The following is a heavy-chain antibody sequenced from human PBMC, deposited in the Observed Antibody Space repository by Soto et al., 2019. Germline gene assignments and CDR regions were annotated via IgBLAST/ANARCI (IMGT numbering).Heavy chain of an antibody. CDR2: IHSDGSST. CDR1: LFTFSMFW. J-gene: IGHJ3*02. D-gene: IGHD1-26*01. Sequence: GGSLRLSCSASLFTFSMFWMHCFRQAPGKGLVWVAHIHSDGSSTSYADFVKGRFTISRDNAKNTVYLQMNSLRAEDTAMYYCIRDFGEVGSTAAFDIWGHGTVVTVSS. CDR3: IRDFGEVGSTAAFDI. V-gene: IGHV3-74*01.